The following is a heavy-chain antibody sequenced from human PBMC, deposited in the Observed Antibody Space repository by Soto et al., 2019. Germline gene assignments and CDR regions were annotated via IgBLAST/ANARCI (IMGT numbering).Heavy chain of an antibody. CDR3: ARSGGDFWSLFDY. D-gene: IGHD3-3*01. J-gene: IGHJ4*02. Sequence: ASVKVSCKASGGTFSSYTINWVQQATGQGLEWMGWMNPNSGNTGYAQKFQGRVTMTRNTSISTAYMELSSLRSEDTAVYYCARSGGDFWSLFDYWGQGTLVTVSS. CDR1: GGTFSSYT. CDR2: MNPNSGNT. V-gene: IGHV1-8*02.